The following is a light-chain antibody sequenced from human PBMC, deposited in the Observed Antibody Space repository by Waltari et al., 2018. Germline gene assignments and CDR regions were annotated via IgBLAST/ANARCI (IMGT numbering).Light chain of an antibody. Sequence: EIVMTQTPATLSVSPGERATLSCRASQSVSSNLAWYQRKPGQAPRLLIYDASTRETGIPDRFGGRGSGTEFTLTISSLQSEDFAFYYCQQYNNWPPLTFGGGTKVEIK. J-gene: IGKJ4*01. CDR2: DAS. CDR3: QQYNNWPPLT. V-gene: IGKV3-15*01. CDR1: QSVSSN.